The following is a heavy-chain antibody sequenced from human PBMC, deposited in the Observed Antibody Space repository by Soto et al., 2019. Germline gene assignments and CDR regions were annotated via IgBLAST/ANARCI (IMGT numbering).Heavy chain of an antibody. CDR3: ARSPHFWSGYWEIYFDL. J-gene: IGHJ4*02. Sequence: SVKVSCKASGGTFSSYAISWVRQAPGQGLEWLGGIIPVLHTTDYAQEFQGRITITADESTSTAYMELSSLRAEDTAVYYCARSPHFWSGYWEIYFDLWGQGTLVTVSS. V-gene: IGHV1-69*13. D-gene: IGHD3-3*01. CDR2: IIPVLHTT. CDR1: GGTFSSYA.